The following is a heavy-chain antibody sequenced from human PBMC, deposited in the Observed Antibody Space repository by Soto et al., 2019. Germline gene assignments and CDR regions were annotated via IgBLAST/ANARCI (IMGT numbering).Heavy chain of an antibody. CDR2: ISGSGGST. CDR1: GFTFSSYT. J-gene: IGHJ4*02. V-gene: IGHV3-23*01. CDR3: SNGGSHCSDTHCYF. Sequence: GGSLRLSCTASGFTFSSYTMNWVRQAPGKGLEWVSSISGSGGSTYYADSAKGRFTISRDNSKDTLYLQMNGLRADDTAVYYCSNGGSHCSDTHCYFWGQGTLVTVSS. D-gene: IGHD2-15*01.